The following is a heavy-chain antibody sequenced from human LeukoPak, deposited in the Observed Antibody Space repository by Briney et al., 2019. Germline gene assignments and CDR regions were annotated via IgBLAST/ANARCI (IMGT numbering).Heavy chain of an antibody. CDR1: GASISGSGYY. V-gene: IGHV4-39*01. Sequence: SETLSLTCAVSGASISGSGYYWGWLRQPPGTGLEWIGNIYSSGSTYYNASLQSRVTISIDTSKNQFSLRLNSVTAADTAMYYCAKSGGYGLIDYWGQGTLVTVSS. CDR2: IYSSGST. J-gene: IGHJ4*02. CDR3: AKSGGYGLIDY. D-gene: IGHD1-26*01.